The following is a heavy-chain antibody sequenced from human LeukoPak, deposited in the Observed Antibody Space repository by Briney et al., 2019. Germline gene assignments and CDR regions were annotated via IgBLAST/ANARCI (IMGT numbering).Heavy chain of an antibody. Sequence: GGSLRLSCAASGFTVSSNYMSWVRQAPGKGLEWVSVIYSGGSTYYADSVKGRFTISRDNSKNTLYLQMSSLRAEDTAVYYCARDEPSRGVPFDIWGQGTMVTVSS. CDR3: ARDEPSRGVPFDI. D-gene: IGHD1-14*01. CDR2: IYSGGST. CDR1: GFTVSSNY. J-gene: IGHJ3*02. V-gene: IGHV3-53*01.